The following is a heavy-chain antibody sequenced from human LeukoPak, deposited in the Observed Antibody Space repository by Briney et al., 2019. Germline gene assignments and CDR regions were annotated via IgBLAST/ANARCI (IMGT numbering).Heavy chain of an antibody. V-gene: IGHV4-59*08. J-gene: IGHJ4*02. CDR3: ARLEDY. Sequence: SETLSLTCIVFGVSIRSYYWSWIRQPPGKGLEWIGYFYYSGGTNYNPSLKSRVTISEDTSKNQVSLRLSSVTAADTAVYYCARLEDYWGQGTLVTVSS. CDR1: GVSIRSYY. CDR2: FYYSGGT. D-gene: IGHD5-24*01.